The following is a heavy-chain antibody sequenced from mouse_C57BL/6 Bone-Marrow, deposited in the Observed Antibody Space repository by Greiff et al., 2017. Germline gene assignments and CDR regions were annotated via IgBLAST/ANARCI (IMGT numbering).Heavy chain of an antibody. CDR2: ITHSGET. CDR1: GFSITSGYY. V-gene: IGHV12-3*01. J-gene: IGHJ2*01. CDR3: SCFDY. Sequence: VMLVESGPGLVKPSQSLFLTCSITGFSITSGYYWIWIRQSPGKPLEWMGYITHSGETFYNPSLQSPISITRETSKNQFFLQFNSVTTEDTAMYYLSCFDYWGQGTTLTVSS.